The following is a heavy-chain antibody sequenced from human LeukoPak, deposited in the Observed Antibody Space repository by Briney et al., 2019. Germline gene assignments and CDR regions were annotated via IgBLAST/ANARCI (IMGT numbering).Heavy chain of an antibody. CDR3: ARGQWLVSHWYFDL. V-gene: IGHV3-74*01. CDR2: INSDGSST. D-gene: IGHD6-19*01. J-gene: IGHJ2*01. Sequence: GGSLRLSCAASGFTLSTYWMHWVRQAPGKGLVWVARINSDGSSTNYADSVKGRFTISRDNAKNTLCLQMNSLRAEDTAVYYCARGQWLVSHWYFDLWGRGTLVTVSS. CDR1: GFTLSTYW.